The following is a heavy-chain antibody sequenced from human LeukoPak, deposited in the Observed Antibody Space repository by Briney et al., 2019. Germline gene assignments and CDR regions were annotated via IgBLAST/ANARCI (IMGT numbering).Heavy chain of an antibody. D-gene: IGHD6-19*01. V-gene: IGHV3-64*01. CDR3: ASLFSSGWFGGDRDY. Sequence: LGGSLRLSCAASGFTFSSYAMHWVRQAPGKGLEYVSAISSNGGSTYYANSVKGRFAISRDNSKNTLYLQMGSLRAEDMAVYYCASLFSSGWFGGDRDYWGQGTLVTVSS. CDR2: ISSNGGST. J-gene: IGHJ4*02. CDR1: GFTFSSYA.